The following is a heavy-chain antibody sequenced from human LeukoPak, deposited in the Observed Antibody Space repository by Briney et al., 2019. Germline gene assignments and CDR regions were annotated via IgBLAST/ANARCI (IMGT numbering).Heavy chain of an antibody. Sequence: ASVKVSCKASGYTFTSYGISWVRQAPGQGLEWMGWISAYNGNTNYAQKLQGRVTMTRNTSISTAYMELSSLRSEDTAVYYCARATGGYYGMDVWGQGTTVTVSS. V-gene: IGHV1-18*01. CDR1: GYTFTSYG. D-gene: IGHD1-14*01. J-gene: IGHJ6*02. CDR2: ISAYNGNT. CDR3: ARATGGYYGMDV.